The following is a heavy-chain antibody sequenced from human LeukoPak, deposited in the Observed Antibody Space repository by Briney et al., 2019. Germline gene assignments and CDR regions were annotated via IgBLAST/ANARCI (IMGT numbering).Heavy chain of an antibody. J-gene: IGHJ4*02. CDR3: ANDDPPEGYSYGYRSY. V-gene: IGHV3-23*01. D-gene: IGHD5-18*01. Sequence: GGSLRLSCAASGFTFSSYAMSWVRQAPGKGVEWVSAISGSGGSTYYADSVKGRFTISRDNSKNTLYLQMNSLRAEDTAVYYCANDDPPEGYSYGYRSYWGQGTLVTVSS. CDR1: GFTFSSYA. CDR2: ISGSGGST.